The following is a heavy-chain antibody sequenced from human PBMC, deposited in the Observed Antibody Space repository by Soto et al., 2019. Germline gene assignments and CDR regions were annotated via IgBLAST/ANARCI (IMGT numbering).Heavy chain of an antibody. CDR3: TRGRSAMVKYYYYGMDV. Sequence: GESLKISCAASGFTFSSYGMHWVRQAPGKGLEWVAVIWYDGSNKYYADSVKGRFTISRDNSKNTLYLQMNSLRAENTAVYYCTRGRSAMVKYYYYGMDVWGQGTTVTVSS. D-gene: IGHD5-18*01. V-gene: IGHV3-33*01. J-gene: IGHJ6*02. CDR2: IWYDGSNK. CDR1: GFTFSSYG.